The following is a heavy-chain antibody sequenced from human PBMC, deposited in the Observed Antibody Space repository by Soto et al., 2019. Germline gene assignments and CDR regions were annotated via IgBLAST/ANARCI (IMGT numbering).Heavy chain of an antibody. V-gene: IGHV2-5*02. Sequence: QITLKESGPTLVKPTQTLTLTCTFSGFSLSTSGVGVGWIRQPTGKALEWLGIIYWDDDKRYSPSLRSRLTITKDTSKNQVVLTMTNVDPVDTATYYCAHISSWYYFDYWGQGTMVTVSS. D-gene: IGHD6-13*01. J-gene: IGHJ4*02. CDR2: IYWDDDK. CDR3: AHISSWYYFDY. CDR1: GFSLSTSGVG.